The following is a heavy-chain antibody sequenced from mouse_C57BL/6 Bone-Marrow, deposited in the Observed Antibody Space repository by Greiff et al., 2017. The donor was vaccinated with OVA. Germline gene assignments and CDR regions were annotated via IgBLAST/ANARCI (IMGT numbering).Heavy chain of an antibody. CDR1: GFNIKDYY. CDR3: TTACYGNPYAMDY. J-gene: IGHJ4*01. CDR2: IDPVDGDT. V-gene: IGHV14-1*01. Sequence: VQLQQSGAELVRPGASVKLSCTASGFNIKDYYMHWVKQRPEQGLEWIGRIDPVDGDTEYAPKFPGKATMTADKSSNTAYLQLSSLTSEATAVYYCTTACYGNPYAMDYWGQGTSVTVSS. D-gene: IGHD2-10*01.